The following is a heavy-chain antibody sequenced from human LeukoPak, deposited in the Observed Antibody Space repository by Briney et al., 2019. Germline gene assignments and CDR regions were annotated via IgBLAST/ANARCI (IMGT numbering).Heavy chain of an antibody. CDR1: GFTFSSYS. J-gene: IGHJ4*02. D-gene: IGHD6-13*01. V-gene: IGHV3-21*01. CDR3: ARDLYSSSWYGLIFY. CDR2: ISSSSSYI. Sequence: GGSLRLSCAASGFTFSSYSMNWVRQAPGKGLEWVSSISSSSSYIYYADSVKGRFAISRDNAKNSVYLQMNSLRAEDTAVYYCARDLYSSSWYGLIFYWGQGTLVTVSS.